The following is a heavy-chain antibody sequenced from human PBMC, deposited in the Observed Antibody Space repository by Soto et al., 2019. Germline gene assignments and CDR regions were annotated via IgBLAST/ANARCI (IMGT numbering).Heavy chain of an antibody. V-gene: IGHV1-3*01. J-gene: IGHJ5*02. CDR3: ARGDIVVVPAAMIDP. D-gene: IGHD2-2*01. Sequence: ASVKVSCKASGYTFTSYAMHWVRQAPGQRLKWMGWINAGNGNTKYSQKFQGRVTITRDTSASTAYMELSSLRSEDTAVYYCARGDIVVVPAAMIDPWGQGTLVTVSS. CDR1: GYTFTSYA. CDR2: INAGNGNT.